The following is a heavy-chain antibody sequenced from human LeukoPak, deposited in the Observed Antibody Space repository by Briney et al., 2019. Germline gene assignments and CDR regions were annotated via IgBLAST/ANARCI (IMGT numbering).Heavy chain of an antibody. D-gene: IGHD6-19*01. CDR1: GGSISSSSYY. CDR3: ARDWQWLVIDY. CDR2: IYYSGST. J-gene: IGHJ4*02. V-gene: IGHV4-39*02. Sequence: SETLSLTCTVSGGSISSSSYYWGWLRQPPGKGPEWIGSIYYSGSTYYNPSLKSRVTISVDTSKNQFSLKLSSVTAADTAVYYCARDWQWLVIDYWGQGTLVTVSS.